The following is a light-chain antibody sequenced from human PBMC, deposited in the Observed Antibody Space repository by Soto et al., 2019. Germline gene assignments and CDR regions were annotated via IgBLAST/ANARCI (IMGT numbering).Light chain of an antibody. J-gene: IGLJ1*01. CDR3: CSYEATYFDV. CDR2: DAT. V-gene: IGLV2-11*01. Sequence: QSALTQPRSVSGSPGQSVTISCTGTSNDVGGYNYVSWYQHHPGRAPKLIIYDATQRPSGIPDRFSGSKSGNTASLTISGLQADDEADYNCCSYEATYFDVFGTGNKVTVL. CDR1: SNDVGGYNY.